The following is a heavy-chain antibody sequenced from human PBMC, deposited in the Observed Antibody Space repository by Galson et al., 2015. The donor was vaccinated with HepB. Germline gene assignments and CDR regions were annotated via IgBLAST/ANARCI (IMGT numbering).Heavy chain of an antibody. V-gene: IGHV1-2*06. D-gene: IGHD5-12*01. CDR3: ARGPRIVATTPHGAFDI. Sequence: SVKVSCKASGYTFTGYYMHWVRQAPGQGLEWMGRINPNSGGTNYAQKFQGRVTMTRDTSISTAYMELSRLRSDDTAVYYCARGPRIVATTPHGAFDIWGQGTMVTVSS. CDR2: INPNSGGT. J-gene: IGHJ3*02. CDR1: GYTFTGYY.